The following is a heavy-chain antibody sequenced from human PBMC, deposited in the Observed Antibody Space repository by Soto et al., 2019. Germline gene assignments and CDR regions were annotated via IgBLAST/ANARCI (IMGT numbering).Heavy chain of an antibody. CDR1: GFTFSSYA. CDR3: AKANGDFWSPYDY. D-gene: IGHD3-3*01. Sequence: EVQLLESGGGLVQPGGSLRLSCAASGFTFSSYAMSWVRQAPGKGLEWVSAISGSGGSTYYADSVKGRFTISRDNSKNTLYLQRNSLRAEDTAVYYCAKANGDFWSPYDYWGQGTLVTVSS. CDR2: ISGSGGST. J-gene: IGHJ4*02. V-gene: IGHV3-23*01.